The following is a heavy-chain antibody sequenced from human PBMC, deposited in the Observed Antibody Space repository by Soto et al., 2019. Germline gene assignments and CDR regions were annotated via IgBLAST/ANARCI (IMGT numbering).Heavy chain of an antibody. CDR2: INPSGGST. J-gene: IGHJ4*02. D-gene: IGHD3-9*01. Sequence: ASVKVSCKASGYIFTSYYMHWVRQAPGQGLEWMGRINPSGGSTSYAQKFQGRVTVTRDTSTSTVYMELSSLRSEDTAVYYCARLSLRYFDFTYWGQGTQVTVSS. CDR1: GYIFTSYY. CDR3: ARLSLRYFDFTY. V-gene: IGHV1-46*01.